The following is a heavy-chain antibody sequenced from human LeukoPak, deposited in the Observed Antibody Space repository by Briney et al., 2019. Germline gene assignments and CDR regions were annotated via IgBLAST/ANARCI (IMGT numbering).Heavy chain of an antibody. CDR1: GDSISSGTYY. CDR3: ARGAHPGGRISNNLYYFDY. J-gene: IGHJ4*02. V-gene: IGHV4-61*02. D-gene: IGHD1/OR15-1a*01. Sequence: PSETLSLTCTVSGDSISSGTYYWSWIRQPAGKGLEWVGRIYTSGSTNSNPSLKSRVTISVDTSKNQFSLKLSSVTAADTAVYYCARGAHPGGRISNNLYYFDYWGQGALVTVSS. CDR2: IYTSGST.